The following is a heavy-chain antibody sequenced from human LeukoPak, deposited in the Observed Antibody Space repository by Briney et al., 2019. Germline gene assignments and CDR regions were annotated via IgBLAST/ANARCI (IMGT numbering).Heavy chain of an antibody. Sequence: PGGSLRLSCAASGFTFDDYGMSWLRQAPGKGLEWVSDINWNGGSTGYADSVKGRFTISRDNAKNSLYLQMNSLRAEDTAVYYCARDCSSTSCYGGGNWGQGTLVTVSS. CDR2: INWNGGST. D-gene: IGHD2-2*01. V-gene: IGHV3-20*04. J-gene: IGHJ4*02. CDR1: GFTFDDYG. CDR3: ARDCSSTSCYGGGN.